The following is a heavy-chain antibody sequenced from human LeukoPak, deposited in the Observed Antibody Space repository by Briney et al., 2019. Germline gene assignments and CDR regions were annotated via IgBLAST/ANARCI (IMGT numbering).Heavy chain of an antibody. CDR3: ARGRDLWFGLKGYGMDV. CDR2: MNPNSGNT. CDR1: GYTFTSYD. D-gene: IGHD3-10*01. V-gene: IGHV1-8*01. Sequence: GASVKVSCKASGYTFTSYDINWVRQATGQGLEWRGWMNPNSGNTGYAQKFQGRVTMTRNTSISTAYMELSSLRSEDTAVYYCARGRDLWFGLKGYGMDVWGQGTTVTVSS. J-gene: IGHJ6*02.